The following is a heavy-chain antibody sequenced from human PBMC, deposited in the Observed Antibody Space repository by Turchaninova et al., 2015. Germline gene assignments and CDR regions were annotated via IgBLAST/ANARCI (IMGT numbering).Heavy chain of an antibody. J-gene: IGHJ4*02. V-gene: IGHV4-38-2*02. CDR2: VYHSGSA. CDR1: DSAISRGYY. D-gene: IGHD6-13*01. Sequence: QVQLQESGPGLVKPSETFALTCTVSDSAISRGYYWGWIRQPPGKGLEWIGTVYHSGSACYNPSLRGRVTISIDTSKNQFSLRLTSVTAADTAVYYCATDSSTWYRFDCWGQGTLVTVSS. CDR3: ATDSSTWYRFDC.